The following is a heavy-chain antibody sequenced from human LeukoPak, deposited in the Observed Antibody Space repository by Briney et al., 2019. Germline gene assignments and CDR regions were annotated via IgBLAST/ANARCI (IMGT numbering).Heavy chain of an antibody. J-gene: IGHJ4*02. CDR2: IYTSGST. Sequence: ASETLSLTCTVSGGSISSGSYYWSWIRQPAGKGLEWIGRIYTSGSTNYNPSLKSRVTISVDTSKNQFSLKLSSVTAADTAVYYCARVAIIRGVIPYFYYWGEGTLVTVSS. CDR3: ARVAIIRGVIPYFYY. CDR1: GGSISSGSYY. V-gene: IGHV4-61*02. D-gene: IGHD3-10*01.